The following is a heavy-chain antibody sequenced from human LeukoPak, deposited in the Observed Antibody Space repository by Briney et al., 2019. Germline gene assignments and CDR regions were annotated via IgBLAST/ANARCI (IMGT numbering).Heavy chain of an antibody. CDR2: IYTSGST. Sequence: PSQTLSLTCTVSGGSISSGSYYWSWIRQPAGKGLEWIGRIYTSGSTNYNPSLKSRVTISVDTSKNQFSLKLSSVTAADTAVYYCARERAAAGTAFDYWGQGTLVTVSS. CDR1: GGSISSGSYY. D-gene: IGHD6-13*01. V-gene: IGHV4-61*02. CDR3: ARERAAAGTAFDY. J-gene: IGHJ4*02.